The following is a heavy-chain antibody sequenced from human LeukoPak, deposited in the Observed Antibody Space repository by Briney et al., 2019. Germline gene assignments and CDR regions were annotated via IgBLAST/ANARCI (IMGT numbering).Heavy chain of an antibody. D-gene: IGHD6-13*01. CDR2: IYSGGST. CDR3: AKGYGSW. J-gene: IGHJ4*02. CDR1: GFTVSSNY. V-gene: IGHV3-66*01. Sequence: PGGSLRLSCAASGFTVSSNYMSWVRQAPGKGLEWVSVIYSGGSTYADSVKGRFTISRDNSKNTLYLQMNSLRAEDTAVYYCAKGYGSWWGQGTLVTVSS.